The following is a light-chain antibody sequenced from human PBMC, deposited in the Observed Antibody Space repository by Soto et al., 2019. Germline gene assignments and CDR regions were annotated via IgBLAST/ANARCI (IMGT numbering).Light chain of an antibody. Sequence: QSVLTQPPSASGSPGQSVTISCTGTSSDIGGYNYVSWYQQHPGKAPKLMIYEVTKRPSGVPDRVSGSKSGYTASLTVSGLQAEDEADYYCSSYGGSNNVVFGTGTKLTVL. CDR3: SSYGGSNNVV. V-gene: IGLV2-8*01. J-gene: IGLJ1*01. CDR2: EVT. CDR1: SSDIGGYNY.